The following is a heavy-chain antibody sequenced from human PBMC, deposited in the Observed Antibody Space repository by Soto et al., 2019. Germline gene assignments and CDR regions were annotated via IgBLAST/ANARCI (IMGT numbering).Heavy chain of an antibody. CDR1: GFTFSNAW. J-gene: IGHJ5*02. Sequence: GGSLRLSCAASGFTFSNAWMSWVRQAPGKGLEWVGRIKSKTDGGTTDYAAPVKGRFTISRDDSKNTLYLQMNSLKTEDTAVYYCTTQLYCSGGSCYSFPWGQGTLVTVSS. CDR3: TTQLYCSGGSCYSFP. V-gene: IGHV3-15*01. D-gene: IGHD2-15*01. CDR2: IKSKTDGGTT.